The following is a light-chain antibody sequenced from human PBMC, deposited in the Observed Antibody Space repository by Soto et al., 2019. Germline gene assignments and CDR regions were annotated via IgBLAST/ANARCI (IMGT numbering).Light chain of an antibody. CDR3: QQYNNWPPWT. Sequence: EIVMTQSPATLSVSPGERATLSCRASQSVSSNLAWYQQKPGQAPRLLIYGVSTRAACIPARFSGSGSGTEFTLTISSLQSEDFAVYYCQQYNNWPPWTFGQGTKVEIK. J-gene: IGKJ1*01. CDR1: QSVSSN. V-gene: IGKV3-15*01. CDR2: GVS.